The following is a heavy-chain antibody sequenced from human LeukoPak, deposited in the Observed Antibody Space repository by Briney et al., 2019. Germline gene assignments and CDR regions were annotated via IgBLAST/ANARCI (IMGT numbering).Heavy chain of an antibody. CDR1: GGSISDYY. J-gene: IGHJ5*02. D-gene: IGHD5-18*01. V-gene: IGHV4-59*01. Sequence: SETLSLTCTVSGGSISDYYWSWIRQPPGKGLEWIGWIFGSGSSNYNPSLKSRLTISVDTSKNQFSLKLTSATAADTAVYYCARLGKWIQLLEDLWGQGTLVTVSS. CDR3: ARLGKWIQLLEDL. CDR2: IFGSGSS.